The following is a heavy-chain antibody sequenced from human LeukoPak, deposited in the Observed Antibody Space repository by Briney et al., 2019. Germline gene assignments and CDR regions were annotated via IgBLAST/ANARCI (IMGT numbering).Heavy chain of an antibody. J-gene: IGHJ4*02. D-gene: IGHD6-13*01. Sequence: ASVKVSCKASGGTFSNYAISWVRQAPGQGLEWMGWINPNSGGTNYAQKFQGRVTMTRDTSISTAYMELSRLRSDDTAVYYCARDPRYSSSWYGELDYWGQGTLVTVSS. CDR3: ARDPRYSSSWYGELDY. CDR1: GGTFSNYA. CDR2: INPNSGGT. V-gene: IGHV1-2*02.